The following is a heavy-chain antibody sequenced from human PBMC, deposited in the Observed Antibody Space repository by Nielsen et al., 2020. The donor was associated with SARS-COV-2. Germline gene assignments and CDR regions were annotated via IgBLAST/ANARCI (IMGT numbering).Heavy chain of an antibody. CDR2: INHSGST. CDR3: ARSWDYDSSGKSFDY. Sequence: SETLSLTCAVYGGSFSGYYWSWIRQPPGKGLEWIGEINHSGSTNYNPSLKSRVTISVDTSKNQFSLKLSSVTAADTAVYYCARSWDYDSSGKSFDYWGQGTLVTVSS. V-gene: IGHV4-34*01. D-gene: IGHD3-22*01. J-gene: IGHJ4*02. CDR1: GGSFSGYY.